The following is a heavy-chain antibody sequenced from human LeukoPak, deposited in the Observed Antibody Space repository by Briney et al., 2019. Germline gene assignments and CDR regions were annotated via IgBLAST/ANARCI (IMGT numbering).Heavy chain of an antibody. Sequence: PETLSLTCAVYGGSFSGYYWSWIRQPPGKGLEWIGEINHSGSTNYNPSLKSRVTISVDTSKNQFSLKLSSVTAADTAVYYCARGVKSIAARLGYYYYYMDVWGKGTTVTVSS. CDR1: GGSFSGYY. CDR3: ARGVKSIAARLGYYYYYMDV. D-gene: IGHD6-6*01. J-gene: IGHJ6*03. CDR2: INHSGST. V-gene: IGHV4-34*01.